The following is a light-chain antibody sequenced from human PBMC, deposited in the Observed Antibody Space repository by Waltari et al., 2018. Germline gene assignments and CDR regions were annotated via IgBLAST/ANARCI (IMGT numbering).Light chain of an antibody. CDR1: SNDVGAFDY. Sequence: QSALTQPPSASGSPGHSVTISCTGTSNDVGAFDYVSWYQQHPGKAPKVVISEAPKRPSGVPDRFSGSRSGNTAFLTVSGLQPEDEANYYCSSYAGTNNFVVFGGGTKLTVL. V-gene: IGLV2-8*01. J-gene: IGLJ2*01. CDR2: EAP. CDR3: SSYAGTNNFVV.